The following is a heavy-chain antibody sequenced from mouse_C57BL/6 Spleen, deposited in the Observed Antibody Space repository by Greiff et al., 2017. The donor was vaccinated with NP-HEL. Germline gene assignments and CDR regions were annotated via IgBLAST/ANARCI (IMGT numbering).Heavy chain of an antibody. V-gene: IGHV3-6*01. CDR3: ARDPREGYFDY. CDR1: GYSITSGYY. Sequence: ESGPGLVKPSQSLSLTCSVTGYSITSGYYWNWIRQFPGNKLEWMGYISYDGSNNYNPSLKNRISITRDTSKNQFFLKLNSVTTEDTATYYCARDPREGYFDYWGQGTTLTVSS. J-gene: IGHJ2*01. CDR2: ISYDGSN.